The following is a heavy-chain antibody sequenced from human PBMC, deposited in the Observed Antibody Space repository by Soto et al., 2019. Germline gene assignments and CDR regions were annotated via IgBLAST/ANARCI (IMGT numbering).Heavy chain of an antibody. J-gene: IGHJ4*02. CDR1: GFTFSSYS. CDR3: ARVGEYGDYEGLDY. CDR2: ISSSSSYI. Sequence: EVQLVESGGGLVKPGGSLRLSCAASGFTFSSYSMNWVRQAPGKGLEWVSSISSSSSYIYYADSVKGRFTISRDNAKNSLYLQMDSLRAEDTAVYYCARVGEYGDYEGLDYWGQGTLVTVSS. V-gene: IGHV3-21*01. D-gene: IGHD4-17*01.